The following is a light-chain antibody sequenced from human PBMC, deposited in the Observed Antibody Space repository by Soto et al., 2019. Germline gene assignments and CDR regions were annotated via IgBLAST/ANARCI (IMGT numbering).Light chain of an antibody. V-gene: IGKV3-15*01. CDR2: DAS. CDR1: ESISSRY. Sequence: EIVLTQSPATLSLSPGDRATLSCGASESISSRYLAWYQQKPGLAPRLLIYDASTRATRIPARFSGSGSGTEFTLTIRSLQSEDFAISYCQQYNNCPPITFGQGTRLEIK. CDR3: QQYNNCPPIT. J-gene: IGKJ5*01.